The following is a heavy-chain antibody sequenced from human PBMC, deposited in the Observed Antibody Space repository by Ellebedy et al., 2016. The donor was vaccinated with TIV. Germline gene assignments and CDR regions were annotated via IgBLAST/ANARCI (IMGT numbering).Heavy chain of an antibody. D-gene: IGHD3-10*01. J-gene: IGHJ6*02. CDR2: IDPSDSYT. CDR1: GYSFTSYW. Sequence: GESLKISCKGSGYSFTSYWIGWVRQMPGKGLEWMGRIDPSDSYTNYSPSFQGQVTISADKSISTAYLQWSSLKASDTAMYYCARHLGPSYGSGSYYKAPRLYYYYGMDVWGQGTTVTVSS. CDR3: ARHLGPSYGSGSYYKAPRLYYYYGMDV. V-gene: IGHV5-10-1*04.